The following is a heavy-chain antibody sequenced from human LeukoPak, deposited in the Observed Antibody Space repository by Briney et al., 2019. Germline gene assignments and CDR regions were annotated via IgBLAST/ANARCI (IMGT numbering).Heavy chain of an antibody. V-gene: IGHV3-20*04. CDR3: ARGGYGDPFDY. D-gene: IGHD4-17*01. Sequence: GGSLRLSCAASGFNFDDYGMSWVRQAPGKGLEWVSGINWNGGSTAYADSVKGRFTVSRDNAKNSLYLQMNSLRAEDTALYYCARGGYGDPFDYWGQGTLVTVSS. J-gene: IGHJ4*02. CDR2: INWNGGST. CDR1: GFNFDDYG.